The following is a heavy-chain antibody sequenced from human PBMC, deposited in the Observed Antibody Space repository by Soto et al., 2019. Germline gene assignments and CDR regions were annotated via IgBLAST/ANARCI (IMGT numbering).Heavy chain of an antibody. J-gene: IGHJ4*02. CDR3: ARDSSGSYYHGQGIDY. CDR1: GGTFSSYA. V-gene: IGHV1-69*13. Sequence: GASVKVSCKASGGTFSSYAISWVRQAPGQGLEWMGGIIPIFGTANYAQKFQGRVTITADESTSTAYMELSSLRSEDTAVYYCARDSSGSYYHGQGIDYWGQGTLVTVSS. CDR2: IIPIFGTA. D-gene: IGHD1-26*01.